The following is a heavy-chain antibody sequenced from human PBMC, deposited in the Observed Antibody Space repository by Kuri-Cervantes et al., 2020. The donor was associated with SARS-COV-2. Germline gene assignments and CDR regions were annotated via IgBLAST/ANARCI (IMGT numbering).Heavy chain of an antibody. J-gene: IGHJ4*02. CDR2: IYYSGST. CDR3: ARTGSGSYYSIDY. V-gene: IGHV4-39*01. D-gene: IGHD3-10*01. CDR1: GGSFSDYY. Sequence: GSLRLSCAVYGGSFSDYYWGWIRQPPGKGLEWIGSIYYSGSTYYNPSLKSRVTISVDTSKNQFSLKLSSVTAADTAVYYCARTGSGSYYSIDYWGQGTLVTVSS.